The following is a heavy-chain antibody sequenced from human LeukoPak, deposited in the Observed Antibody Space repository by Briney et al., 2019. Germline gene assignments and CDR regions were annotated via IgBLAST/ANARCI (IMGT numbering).Heavy chain of an antibody. V-gene: IGHV1-69*04. CDR2: IIPILGIA. CDR1: GGTFSSYA. CDR3: ARDRVTTVTTGTVTFWFDP. D-gene: IGHD4-17*01. Sequence: ASVKVSCKASGGTFSSYAISWVRQAPGQGLEWMGRIIPILGIANYAQKFQGRVTITADKSTSTAYMELSSLRSEDTAVYYCARDRVTTVTTGTVTFWFDPWGQGTLVTVSS. J-gene: IGHJ5*02.